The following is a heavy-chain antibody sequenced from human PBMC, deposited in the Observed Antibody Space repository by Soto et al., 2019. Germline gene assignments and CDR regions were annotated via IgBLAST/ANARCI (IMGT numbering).Heavy chain of an antibody. CDR3: AKVSRKGSAIDFDY. CDR2: VNPNNGDT. V-gene: IGHV1-8*01. CDR1: GYTFSNYD. Sequence: QVQLVQSGAELKKPGASVKVSCKASGYTFSNYDMNWVRQATGQGPEWIGWVNPNNGDTGYAQKFQGRVTLTTDISTTTAYREPTSLRSEDTAISYCAKVSRKGSAIDFDYWGQGTLITVSS. D-gene: IGHD3-10*01. J-gene: IGHJ4*02.